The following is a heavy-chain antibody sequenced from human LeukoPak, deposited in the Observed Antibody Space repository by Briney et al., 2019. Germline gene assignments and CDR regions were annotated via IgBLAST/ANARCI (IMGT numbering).Heavy chain of an antibody. J-gene: IGHJ6*02. CDR3: ARVHYYDILTGYDYYGMDV. V-gene: IGHV3-48*01. D-gene: IGHD3-9*01. Sequence: PGGSLRLSCAASGFTFSSYSMNWVRQAPGKGLEWVSYISSSSSTIYYADSVKGRFTISRDNAKNSLYLQMSSLRAEDTAVYYCARVHYYDILTGYDYYGMDVWGQGTTVTVSS. CDR2: ISSSSSTI. CDR1: GFTFSSYS.